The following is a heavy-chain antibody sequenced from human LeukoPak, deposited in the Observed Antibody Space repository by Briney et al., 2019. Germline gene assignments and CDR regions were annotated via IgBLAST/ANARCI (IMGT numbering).Heavy chain of an antibody. Sequence: SETLSLTCTVSGASISSNNYYWGWVRQPPGKGLEWIGNIYSSGNTYCNASLKSRVTIYIDTSKNQFSLNLSSVTAADTAVYYCAKSGGSGLIDYWGQGTLVTVSS. CDR2: IYSSGNT. D-gene: IGHD1-26*01. CDR1: GASISSNNYY. CDR3: AKSGGSGLIDY. J-gene: IGHJ4*02. V-gene: IGHV4-39*01.